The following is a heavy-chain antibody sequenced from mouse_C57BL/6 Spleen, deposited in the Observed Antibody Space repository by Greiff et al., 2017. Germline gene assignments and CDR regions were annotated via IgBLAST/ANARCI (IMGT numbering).Heavy chain of an antibody. V-gene: IGHV1-72*01. Sequence: VQLQQPGAELVKPGASVKLSCKASGYTFTSYWMHWVKQRPGRGLEWIGRIDPNSGGTKYNEKFKSKATLTVDKPSSAAYMQLRSLTSEDSAVFYCARWGGGNPGYFDVWGTGTTVTVSS. CDR3: ARWGGGNPGYFDV. CDR2: IDPNSGGT. CDR1: GYTFTSYW. D-gene: IGHD2-1*01. J-gene: IGHJ1*03.